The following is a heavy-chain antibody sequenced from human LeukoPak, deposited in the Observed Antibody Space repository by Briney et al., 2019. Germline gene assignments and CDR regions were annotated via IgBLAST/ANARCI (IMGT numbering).Heavy chain of an antibody. J-gene: IGHJ5*02. CDR2: INHSGST. CDR1: GGSFSGYY. V-gene: IGHV4-34*01. CDR3: ARGVHGSGTMRPWFDP. D-gene: IGHD3-10*01. Sequence: SETLSLTCAVYGGSFSGYYWSWIRQPPGKGLEWIGEINHSGSTNYNPSLKSRVTISVDTSKNQFSLKLSSVTAADTAVYYCARGVHGSGTMRPWFDPWGQGTLVTVSS.